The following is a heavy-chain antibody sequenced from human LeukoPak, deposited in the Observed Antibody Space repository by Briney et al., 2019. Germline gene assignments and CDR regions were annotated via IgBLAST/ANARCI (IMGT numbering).Heavy chain of an antibody. CDR3: ARDKGFSGSYYEGGFDY. Sequence: SETLSLTCTVSGYSISSGYYWGWIRQPPGKGLEWIGSIYHSGSTYYNPSLKSRVTISVDTSKNQLSLKLSSVTAADTAVYYCARDKGFSGSYYEGGFDYWGQGTLVTVSS. J-gene: IGHJ4*02. D-gene: IGHD1-26*01. V-gene: IGHV4-38-2*02. CDR1: GYSISSGYY. CDR2: IYHSGST.